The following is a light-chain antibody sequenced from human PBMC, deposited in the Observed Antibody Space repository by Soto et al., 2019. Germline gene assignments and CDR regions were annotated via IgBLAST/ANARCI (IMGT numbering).Light chain of an antibody. Sequence: QPASVSGSPGQSITISCTGTSSDVGSYNLVSWYQQHPGKAPKLMIYEVSKRPSGVSNRFSGSKSGNTASLTISGLQAEDEADYYCCSYAGSSTFWVFGGGTKVTVL. V-gene: IGLV2-23*02. CDR1: SSDVGSYNL. J-gene: IGLJ3*02. CDR3: CSYAGSSTFWV. CDR2: EVS.